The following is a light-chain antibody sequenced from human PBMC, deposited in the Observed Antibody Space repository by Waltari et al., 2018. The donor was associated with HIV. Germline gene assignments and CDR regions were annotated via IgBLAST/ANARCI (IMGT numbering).Light chain of an antibody. CDR1: SPNIGRNY. CDR2: RNN. CDR3: EVWDDSLSGRV. V-gene: IGLV1-47*01. J-gene: IGLJ3*02. Sequence: QSVLTQPPSASGTPGQRVTISCSGSSPNIGRNYVYWYQQFPGTAPRLLIYRNNQRPSGVPDRFSGSRSGTSASLAISGLRSEDEADYYCEVWDDSLSGRVFGGGTKLTVL.